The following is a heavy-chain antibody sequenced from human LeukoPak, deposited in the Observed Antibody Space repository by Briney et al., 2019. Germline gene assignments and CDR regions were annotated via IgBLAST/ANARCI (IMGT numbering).Heavy chain of an antibody. CDR3: ARARRRGYSYEKPDY. Sequence: PGGSLRLSCTASGFTFSTYHMNWVRQAPGKGLEWVSYISGSSGTIYYADSVRGRFTISRDNAENSLYLQMNSLRAEDTAVYYCARARRRGYSYEKPDYWGQGTLVTVSS. CDR1: GFTFSTYH. D-gene: IGHD5-18*01. J-gene: IGHJ4*02. CDR2: ISGSSGTI. V-gene: IGHV3-48*04.